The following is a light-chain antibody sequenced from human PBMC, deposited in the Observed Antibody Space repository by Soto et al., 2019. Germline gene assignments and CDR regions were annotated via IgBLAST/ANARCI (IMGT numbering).Light chain of an antibody. J-gene: IGKJ3*01. V-gene: IGKV1-27*01. CDR1: QGISNY. Sequence: DIQMTQSPSSLSASVGDRVTITCRASQGISNYLAWYQQKPGKVPKLLIYAASTLQSGVPSRFSGSGSGTDFTLTISSPQPEDVATYYCQKYNSAPWVTFGPGTKVDIK. CDR2: AAS. CDR3: QKYNSAPWVT.